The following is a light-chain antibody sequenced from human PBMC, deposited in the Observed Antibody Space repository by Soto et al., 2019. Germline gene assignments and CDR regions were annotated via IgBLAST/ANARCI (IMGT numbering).Light chain of an antibody. CDR2: EGS. V-gene: IGLV2-23*01. CDR3: CSYARSATFDV. CDR1: SSGVGIDNL. Sequence: QSALTQPASVSGSPGQSITISCTGTSSGVGIDNLVSWYQQHPGKAPKLIIYEGSKRPSGVSDRFSGSKSGNTASLTISGLQAEDEADYYCCSYARSATFDVFATGTKLTVL. J-gene: IGLJ1*01.